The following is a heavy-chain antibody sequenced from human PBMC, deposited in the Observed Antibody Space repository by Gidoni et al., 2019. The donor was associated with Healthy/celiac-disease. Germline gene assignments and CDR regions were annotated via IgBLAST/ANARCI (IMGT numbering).Heavy chain of an antibody. D-gene: IGHD1-26*01. CDR3: ARRGRSGSYYSDYFDY. V-gene: IGHV4-59*08. Sequence: QVQLQESGPGLVKPSETLSLTCTVSGGSISSYYWSWIRQPPGKGLECIGYIYYSGSTNYNPSLKSRLTISVDTSKNQFSLKLSSVTAADTAVYYCARRGRSGSYYSDYFDYWGQGTLVTVSS. CDR2: IYYSGST. CDR1: GGSISSYY. J-gene: IGHJ4*02.